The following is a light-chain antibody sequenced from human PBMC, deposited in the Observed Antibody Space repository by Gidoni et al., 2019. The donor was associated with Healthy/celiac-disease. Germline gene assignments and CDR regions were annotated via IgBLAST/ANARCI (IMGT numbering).Light chain of an antibody. J-gene: IGKJ4*01. V-gene: IGKV1-39*01. Sequence: DIQMTQSPSSPSASVGDRVTITCQASQSISSYLNWYQQKPGKAPKLLIYAASSLKSGVPSRFSGSGSGTDFTLTISSLQPEDFATYYCQQSDSTPLTFGGGTKVEIK. CDR3: QQSDSTPLT. CDR1: QSISSY. CDR2: AAS.